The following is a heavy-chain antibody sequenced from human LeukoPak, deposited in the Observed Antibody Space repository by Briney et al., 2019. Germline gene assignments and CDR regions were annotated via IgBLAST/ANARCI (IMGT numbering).Heavy chain of an antibody. Sequence: ASVKVSCKASGYTFTGYYMHWVRQAPGQGLEWMGRINPNSGGTNYAQKFQGRVTMTRDTSISTAYMELSRLRSDDTAVYYCARATGYCSGGSCYDGDYWGQGTLVTVSS. CDR3: ARATGYCSGGSCYDGDY. CDR2: INPNSGGT. V-gene: IGHV1-2*06. J-gene: IGHJ4*02. D-gene: IGHD2-15*01. CDR1: GYTFTGYY.